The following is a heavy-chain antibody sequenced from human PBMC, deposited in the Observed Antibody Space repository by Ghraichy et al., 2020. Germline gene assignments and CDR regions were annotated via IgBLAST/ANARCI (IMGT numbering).Heavy chain of an antibody. Sequence: GESLNISCKGSGYSFTSYWIGWVRQMPGKGLEWMGIIYPGDSDTRYSPSFQGQVTISADKSISTAYLQWSSLKASDTAMYYCARLPRYSGGDCYPFDYWGQGTLVTVSS. V-gene: IGHV5-51*01. D-gene: IGHD2-21*02. CDR2: IYPGDSDT. J-gene: IGHJ4*02. CDR1: GYSFTSYW. CDR3: ARLPRYSGGDCYPFDY.